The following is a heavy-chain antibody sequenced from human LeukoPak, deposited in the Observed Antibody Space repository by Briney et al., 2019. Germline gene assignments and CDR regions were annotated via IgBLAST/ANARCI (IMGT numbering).Heavy chain of an antibody. CDR2: IYYSGST. CDR1: GGSISSGGYY. J-gene: IGHJ4*02. V-gene: IGHV4-31*03. Sequence: RPSETLSLTCTVSGGSISSGGYYWSWIRQHPGKGLEWIGHIYYSGSTYYNPSLKSRVTISVDTSKNQFSLKLSSVTAADTAVYYCASEFYCSGGSCSTYWGQGTLVTVSS. D-gene: IGHD2-15*01. CDR3: ASEFYCSGGSCSTY.